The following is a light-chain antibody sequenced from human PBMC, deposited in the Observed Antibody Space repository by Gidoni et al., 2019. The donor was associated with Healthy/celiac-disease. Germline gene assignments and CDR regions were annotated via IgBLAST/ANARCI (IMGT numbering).Light chain of an antibody. CDR1: QDISNY. CDR2: DAS. CDR3: QHYDNLPPISPVT. J-gene: IGKJ4*01. Sequence: DSQMTQSRSTLSASVGDRVTITCQARQDISNYLNWYQQKPGKAPKLLIYDASNLETGVPSRFSGSGSGTDCTFTISSLLPEDIATYYCQHYDNLPPISPVTFGGGTKVEIK. V-gene: IGKV1-33*01.